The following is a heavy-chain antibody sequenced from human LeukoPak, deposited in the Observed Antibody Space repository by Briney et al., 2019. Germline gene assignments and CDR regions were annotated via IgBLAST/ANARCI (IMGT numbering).Heavy chain of an antibody. J-gene: IGHJ4*02. CDR1: GGSISSSY. D-gene: IGHD4-17*01. V-gene: IGHV4-59*01. CDR3: ARDPGTTVTE. Sequence: PSETLSLTCTVSGGSISSSYWNWIRQPPGKGLEWIGYISYSGSTKYNPSLKSRVTISGDTAKNQFSLKLSSVTAADTAVYYCARDPGTTVTEWGQGTLVTVSS. CDR2: ISYSGST.